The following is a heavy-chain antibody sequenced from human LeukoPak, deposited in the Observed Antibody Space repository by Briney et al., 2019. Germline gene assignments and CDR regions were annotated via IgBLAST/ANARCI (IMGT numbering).Heavy chain of an antibody. CDR1: GFTFSSYG. CDR2: IWYDGSNK. D-gene: IGHD1-26*01. J-gene: IGHJ3*02. CDR3: AREAIGSYFSYAFDI. Sequence: GGSLRLSCAASGFTFSSYGMHWVRQAPGKGLERVAVIWYDGSNKYYADSVKGRFTISRDNSKNTLYLQMNSLRAEDTAVYYCAREAIGSYFSYAFDIWGQGTMVTVSS. V-gene: IGHV3-33*01.